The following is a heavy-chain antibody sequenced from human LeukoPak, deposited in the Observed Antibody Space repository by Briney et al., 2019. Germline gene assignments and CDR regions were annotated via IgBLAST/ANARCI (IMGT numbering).Heavy chain of an antibody. V-gene: IGHV4-4*09. CDR1: GGSISSYY. CDR2: INTSGST. Sequence: SETLSLTCTVSGGSISSYYWSWIRQPPGKGLEWIGYINTSGSTNYNPSLKSRVTISVDTSKDQFSLKLSSVTAADTAVYYCARGATPGPYYYMDVWGKGTTVTVSS. CDR3: ARGATPGPYYYMDV. J-gene: IGHJ6*03. D-gene: IGHD1-1*01.